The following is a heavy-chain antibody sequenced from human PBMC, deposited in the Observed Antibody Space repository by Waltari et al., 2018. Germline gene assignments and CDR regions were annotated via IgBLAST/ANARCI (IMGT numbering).Heavy chain of an antibody. CDR2: ISISGDT. Sequence: EVQLVESGGGLVQPGGSLRLSCAGTGSTFSSFAMSWVRQAPGKGLEWVSAISISGDTYYADAVKGRFTISRDNSKNTLYLQMDSLRDEDTALYYCANGGAGASTGWGAFDIWGQGTMVTVSS. CDR1: GSTFSSFA. D-gene: IGHD1-26*01. J-gene: IGHJ3*02. CDR3: ANGGAGASTGWGAFDI. V-gene: IGHV3-23*04.